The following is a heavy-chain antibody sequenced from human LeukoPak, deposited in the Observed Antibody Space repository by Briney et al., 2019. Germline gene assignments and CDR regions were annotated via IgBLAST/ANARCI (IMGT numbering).Heavy chain of an antibody. CDR1: GGSISSSSYY. J-gene: IGHJ4*02. CDR2: IYTSGST. Sequence: SETLSLTCTVSGGSISSSSYYWSWIRQPAGKGLEWIGRIYTSGSTNYNPSLKSRVTISVDTSKNQFSLGLSSVTAADTAVYYCARERGSGSYYSYYFDYWGQGTLVTVSS. CDR3: ARERGSGSYYSYYFDY. D-gene: IGHD1-26*01. V-gene: IGHV4-61*02.